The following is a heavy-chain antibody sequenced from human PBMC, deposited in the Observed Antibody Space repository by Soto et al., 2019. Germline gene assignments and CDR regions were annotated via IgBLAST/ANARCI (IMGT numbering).Heavy chain of an antibody. V-gene: IGHV4-59*01. J-gene: IGHJ6*03. CDR3: ARQYYYYYYMDV. CDR2: IYYSGST. Sequence: SETLSLTCTVSGGSISSYYWSWIRQPPGKGLEWIGYIYYSGSTNYNPSLKSRVTISVDTSKNQFSLKLSSVTAADTAVYYCARQYYYYYYMDVWGKGTTVTVSS. CDR1: GGSISSYY.